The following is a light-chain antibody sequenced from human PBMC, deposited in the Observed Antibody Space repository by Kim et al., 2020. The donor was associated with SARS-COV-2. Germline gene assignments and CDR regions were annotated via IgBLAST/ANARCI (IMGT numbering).Light chain of an antibody. J-gene: IGKJ4*01. V-gene: IGKV3-11*01. Sequence: EIVLTQSPATLSLSPGERVTLSCRASQSVSSYLAWYQQKPGQAPRLLIYDASNRATGIPARFSGSGSGTDFTLTISSLEPEDSAVYYCQQYTTPLTFGGGTKVDIK. CDR1: QSVSSY. CDR2: DAS. CDR3: QQYTTPLT.